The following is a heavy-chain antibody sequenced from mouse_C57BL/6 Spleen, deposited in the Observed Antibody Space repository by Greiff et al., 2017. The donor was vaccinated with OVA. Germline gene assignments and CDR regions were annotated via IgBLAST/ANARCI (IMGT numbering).Heavy chain of an antibody. CDR2: ISSGSSTI. CDR3: ARAGTDLAWFAY. J-gene: IGHJ3*01. Sequence: EVHLVESGGGLVKPGGSLKLSCAASGFTFSDYGMHWVRQAPEKGLEWVAYISSGSSTIYYADTVKGRFTISRDNAKNTLFLQMTSLRSEDTAMYYCARAGTDLAWFAYWGQGTLVTVSA. V-gene: IGHV5-17*01. CDR1: GFTFSDYG. D-gene: IGHD4-1*01.